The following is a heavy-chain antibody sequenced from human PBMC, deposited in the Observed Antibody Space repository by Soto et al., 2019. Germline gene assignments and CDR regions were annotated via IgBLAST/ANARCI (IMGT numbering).Heavy chain of an antibody. CDR2: IIPIFGTA. D-gene: IGHD6-6*01. Sequence: QVQLVQSGAEVKKPGASVKVSCKASGYTFTSYAISWVRQAPGQGLEWMGGIIPIFGTANYAQKFQGRVTITADESTSTAYMELSSLRSEDTAVYYCALSYASGGYSSSSFRSPFDYWGQGTLVTVSS. V-gene: IGHV1-69*13. CDR1: GYTFTSYA. CDR3: ALSYASGGYSSSSFRSPFDY. J-gene: IGHJ4*02.